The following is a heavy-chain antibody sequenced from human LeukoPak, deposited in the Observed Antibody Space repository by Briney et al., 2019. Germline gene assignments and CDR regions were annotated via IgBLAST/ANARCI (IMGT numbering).Heavy chain of an antibody. J-gene: IGHJ5*02. CDR3: AREVPKDSSSWYLGGNWFDP. CDR1: GFTFSSYA. D-gene: IGHD6-13*01. CDR2: ISSSSSYI. V-gene: IGHV3-21*01. Sequence: GGSLRLSCAASGFTFSSYAMSWVRPAPGKGLEWVSSISSSSSYIYYADSVKGRFTISRDNAKNSLYLQMNSLRAEDTAVYYCAREVPKDSSSWYLGGNWFDPWGQGTLVTVSS.